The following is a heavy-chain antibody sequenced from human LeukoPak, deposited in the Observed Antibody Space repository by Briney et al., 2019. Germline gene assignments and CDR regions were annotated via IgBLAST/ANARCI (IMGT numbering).Heavy chain of an antibody. CDR2: IYYSGST. CDR3: ASYPYCSSTSCYTATPTGGFDY. D-gene: IGHD2-2*02. CDR1: GGSISSGDYY. J-gene: IGHJ4*02. Sequence: PSETLSLTCTVSGGSISSGDYYWSWIRQPPGRGLEWIGYIYYSGSTYYNPSLKSRVTISVDTSKNQFSLKLSSVTAADTAVYYCASYPYCSSTSCYTATPTGGFDYWGQGTLVTVSS. V-gene: IGHV4-30-4*01.